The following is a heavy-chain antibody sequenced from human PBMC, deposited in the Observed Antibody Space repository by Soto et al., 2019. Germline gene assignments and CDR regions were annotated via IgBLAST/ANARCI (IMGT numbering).Heavy chain of an antibody. CDR2: IYWDDDK. V-gene: IGHV2-5*02. CDR3: AHWVAAAGLDY. CDR1: GFSLSTSGVG. D-gene: IGHD6-13*01. Sequence: QITLKESGPTLVKPTQTLTLTCTFSGFSLSTSGVGVGWIRQPPGKALECLALIYWDDDKRYSPSLKSRLTLTKDTSKNQLVLTMTNMDPVDTATDYCAHWVAAAGLDYWGQGTLVTVSS. J-gene: IGHJ4*02.